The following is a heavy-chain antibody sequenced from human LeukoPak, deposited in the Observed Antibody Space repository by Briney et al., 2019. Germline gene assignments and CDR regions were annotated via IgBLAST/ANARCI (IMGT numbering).Heavy chain of an antibody. V-gene: IGHV5-51*01. J-gene: IGHJ6*03. D-gene: IGHD4-23*01. CDR1: GYSFTSYW. CDR2: IYPGDSDT. Sequence: HGESLKISCKGSGYSFTSYWIGWARQMPGKGLEWMGIIYPGDSDTRYSPSSQGQVTISADKSISTAYLQWSSLKASDTAMYYCASSTVVTPDRHYYYYYMDVWGKGTTVTVSS. CDR3: ASSTVVTPDRHYYYYYMDV.